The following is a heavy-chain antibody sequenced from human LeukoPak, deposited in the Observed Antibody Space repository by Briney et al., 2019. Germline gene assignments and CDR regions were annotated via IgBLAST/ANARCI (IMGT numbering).Heavy chain of an antibody. Sequence: RPSETLSLTCTVSGDSISTRNYYWGWIRQPPGKGLEWIGSFYYSGSTYYNPSLKSRVTISADTSRNQFSLKLSSVTAADTAVYYCAREDGDYDYWGQGTLVTVSS. V-gene: IGHV4-39*07. CDR2: FYYSGST. CDR3: AREDGDYDY. D-gene: IGHD4-17*01. J-gene: IGHJ4*02. CDR1: GDSISTRNYY.